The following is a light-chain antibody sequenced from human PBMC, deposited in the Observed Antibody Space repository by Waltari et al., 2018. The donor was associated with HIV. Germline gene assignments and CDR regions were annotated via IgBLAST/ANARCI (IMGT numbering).Light chain of an antibody. CDR3: QQYYSLPVT. CDR1: RTIRYNSDNRNY. J-gene: IGKJ4*02. CDR2: WAS. V-gene: IGKV4-1*01. Sequence: DIVMTQSPDSLAVSLGERVIINCKSSRTIRYNSDNRNYLAWYQQKPGQAPRIIIYWASTRAFGVPERFSGSGSGTDFSLTISSLQDDDVAIYFCQQYYSLPVTFGGGTKVERK.